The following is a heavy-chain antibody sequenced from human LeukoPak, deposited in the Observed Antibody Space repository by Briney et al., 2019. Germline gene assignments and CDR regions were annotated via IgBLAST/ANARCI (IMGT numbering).Heavy chain of an antibody. CDR1: GFTFSSYA. CDR2: ISSNGGST. CDR3: ARTAYSSSWYLGSWFDP. D-gene: IGHD6-13*01. V-gene: IGHV3-64*01. J-gene: IGHJ5*02. Sequence: PGGSLRLSCAASGFTFSSYAMHWVRQAPGKGLEYVSAISSNGGSTYYANSVKGRFTISRDNSKNTLYLQMGSLRAEDMAVYYCARTAYSSSWYLGSWFDPWGQGTLVTVSS.